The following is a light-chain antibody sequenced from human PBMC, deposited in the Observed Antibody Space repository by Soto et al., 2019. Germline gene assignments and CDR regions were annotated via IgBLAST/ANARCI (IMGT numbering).Light chain of an antibody. CDR1: SSNIGAGYD. Sequence: QSVLTQPPSLSGAPGQRVTISCTGSSSNIGAGYDVHWYQQLPGTAPRLLIYINNNRPSGVPDRFSGSKSGTSAPLAITGLQAEDEADYYCQSYDSSLSGYVFGTGTKLTVL. J-gene: IGLJ1*01. V-gene: IGLV1-40*01. CDR3: QSYDSSLSGYV. CDR2: INN.